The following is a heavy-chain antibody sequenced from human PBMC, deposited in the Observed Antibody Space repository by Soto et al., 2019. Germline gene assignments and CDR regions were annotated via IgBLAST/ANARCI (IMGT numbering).Heavy chain of an antibody. CDR2: IYYSGST. V-gene: IGHV4-59*08. J-gene: IGHJ5*02. Sequence: QVQLQESGPGLVKPSETLSLTCTVSGGSISSYYWSWIRQPPGKGLEWIGYIYYSGSTNYNPSLKRRVTISVDTSKNQFSLKLGSVTAADTAVYYCARAKAPLYSSSWYWFDPWGQGTLVTVSS. CDR3: ARAKAPLYSSSWYWFDP. CDR1: GGSISSYY. D-gene: IGHD6-13*01.